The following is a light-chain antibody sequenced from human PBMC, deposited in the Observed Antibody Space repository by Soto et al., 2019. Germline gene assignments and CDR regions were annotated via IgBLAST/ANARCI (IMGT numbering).Light chain of an antibody. CDR2: GAS. J-gene: IGKJ5*01. V-gene: IGKV3-15*01. CDR1: QSVSGN. Sequence: EIVMTQSPATLSVSPGERATLSCRASQSVSGNLAWYQQKPGQAPRLLIYGASTRATGIPARFSGSGSGSDFTLTISSLQSEDFAVYYCQQYNNWPPTFGQGTRLEIK. CDR3: QQYNNWPPT.